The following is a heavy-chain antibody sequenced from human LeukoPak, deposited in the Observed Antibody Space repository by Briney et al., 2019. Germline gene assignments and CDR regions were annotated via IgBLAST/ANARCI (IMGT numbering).Heavy chain of an antibody. Sequence: PGGSLRLSCAASGFTFSSYAMSWVRQAPGKGLECVSAISGGGGSTYYADSVKGRFTISRDNSKNTLYLQMNSLRAEDTAVYYCAKGTVMTPNYFDYWGQGTLVTVSS. V-gene: IGHV3-23*01. CDR2: ISGGGGST. CDR3: AKGTVMTPNYFDY. D-gene: IGHD2-8*01. CDR1: GFTFSSYA. J-gene: IGHJ4*02.